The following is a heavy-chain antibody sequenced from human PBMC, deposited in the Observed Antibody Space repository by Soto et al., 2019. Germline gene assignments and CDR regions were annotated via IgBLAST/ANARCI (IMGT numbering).Heavy chain of an antibody. CDR3: AGNPVASNWFDP. Sequence: ASVKVSCKASGYTFISYAVTWVRQAPGQGLEWMGWISAYNGNTNYAQELQGRVTMTTDTSTSTAYMELRSLRSDDTAVYYCAGNPVASNWFDPWGQGTLVTVSS. CDR2: ISAYNGNT. CDR1: GYTFISYA. V-gene: IGHV1-18*01. J-gene: IGHJ5*02. D-gene: IGHD1-1*01.